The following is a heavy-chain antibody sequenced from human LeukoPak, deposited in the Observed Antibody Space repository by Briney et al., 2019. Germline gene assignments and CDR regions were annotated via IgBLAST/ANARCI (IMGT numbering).Heavy chain of an antibody. CDR1: GYTFTGYY. D-gene: IGHD3-22*01. J-gene: IGHJ4*02. Sequence: ASVKVSCKASGYTFTGYYMHWVRQAPGQGLEWMGWINPNSGGTNYAQKFQGRVTMTRDTSISTAYMELSRLRSDDTAVYYCARGRYDSSGYYTDYWGQGTLVTVSS. V-gene: IGHV1-2*02. CDR3: ARGRYDSSGYYTDY. CDR2: INPNSGGT.